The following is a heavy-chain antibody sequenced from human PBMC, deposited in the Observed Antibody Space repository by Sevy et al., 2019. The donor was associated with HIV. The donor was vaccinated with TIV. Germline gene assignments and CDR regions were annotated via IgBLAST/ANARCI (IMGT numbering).Heavy chain of an antibody. CDR2: ISSSSTTI. CDR1: GFTFSSYS. D-gene: IGHD5-12*01. CDR3: ARGYTGYDVGPLDY. J-gene: IGHJ4*02. V-gene: IGHV3-48*02. Sequence: GGSLRLSCAASGFTFSSYSMNWVRQAPGKGLEWVSYISSSSTTIYYADSVKGRFTISRDNAKNSLYLQMNSPRDEDTAVYYCARGYTGYDVGPLDYWGQGTLVTVSS.